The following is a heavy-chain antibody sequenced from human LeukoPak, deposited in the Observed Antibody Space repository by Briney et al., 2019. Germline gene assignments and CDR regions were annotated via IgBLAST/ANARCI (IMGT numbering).Heavy chain of an antibody. Sequence: ASVKVSCKASGYTFTGYYMHWVRQAPGQGLEWMGWINPNSGGTNYAQKFQGRVTMTRDTSISTAYMELSGLRSGDTAVYYCARARGSYYNWFDPWGQGTLVTVSS. V-gene: IGHV1-2*02. CDR3: ARARGSYYNWFDP. J-gene: IGHJ5*02. CDR1: GYTFTGYY. D-gene: IGHD1-26*01. CDR2: INPNSGGT.